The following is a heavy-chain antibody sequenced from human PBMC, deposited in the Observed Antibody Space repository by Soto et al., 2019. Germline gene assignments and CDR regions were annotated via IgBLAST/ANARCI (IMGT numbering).Heavy chain of an antibody. CDR2: IYYSGST. V-gene: IGHV4-59*11. Sequence: PSQTMPLPWSLYGRSFSHLACSWIRQPPGKGLEWIGYIYYSGSTTYNPSLKSRVTISVDTSKNQFSLKLSSVTAADTGVYYCASNRYSMSYWAQGTMVTVSS. J-gene: IGHJ4*02. CDR3: ASNRYSMSY. CDR1: GRSFSHLA. D-gene: IGHD6-13*01.